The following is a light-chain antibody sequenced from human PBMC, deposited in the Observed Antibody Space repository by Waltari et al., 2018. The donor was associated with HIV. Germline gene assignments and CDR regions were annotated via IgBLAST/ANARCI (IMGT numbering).Light chain of an antibody. CDR2: DAS. Sequence: EIVLTQSPATLSLSPGERATLSCRASQSISSYLAWYQQKPGQAPRLLIFDASNRATGIAARFSCSGSGTDFTLTISSLEPDDFAVYYCQHRSNRPLFGQGTRLEIK. CDR1: QSISSY. CDR3: QHRSNRPL. J-gene: IGKJ5*01. V-gene: IGKV3-11*01.